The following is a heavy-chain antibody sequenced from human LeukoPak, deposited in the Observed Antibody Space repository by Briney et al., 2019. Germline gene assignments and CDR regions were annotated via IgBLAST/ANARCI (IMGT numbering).Heavy chain of an antibody. CDR3: ARFRYDYGDGPDY. V-gene: IGHV1-8*01. CDR2: MTPNSGNT. J-gene: IGHJ4*02. CDR1: GYTFTCYD. D-gene: IGHD4/OR15-4a*01. Sequence: ASVKVSCKASGYTFTCYDINWVRQAAGQGLEWMGFMTPNSGNTGYAQKLQGRVTMTRNNSISTAYMELSSLRSEDTAVYYCARFRYDYGDGPDYWGQGTLVTVSS.